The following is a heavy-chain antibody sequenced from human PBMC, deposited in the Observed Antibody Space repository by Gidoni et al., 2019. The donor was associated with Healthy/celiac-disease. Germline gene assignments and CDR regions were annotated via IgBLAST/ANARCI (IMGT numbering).Heavy chain of an antibody. CDR1: GGSISSGDSY. CDR2: IYYSGGT. V-gene: IGHV4-30-4*01. Sequence: QVQLQESGPGLVKPSQTLSLTCTVSGGSISSGDSYWSWIRQPPGKGLEWIGYIYYSGGTYYNPSLKSRVTISVDTSKNQFSLKLSSVTAADTAVYYCARDRGIAAAGRAGYYYYGMDVWGQGTTVTVSS. J-gene: IGHJ6*02. CDR3: ARDRGIAAAGRAGYYYYGMDV. D-gene: IGHD6-13*01.